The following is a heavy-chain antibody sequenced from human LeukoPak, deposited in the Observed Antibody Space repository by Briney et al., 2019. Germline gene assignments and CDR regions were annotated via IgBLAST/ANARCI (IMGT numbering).Heavy chain of an antibody. Sequence: SVKVSCKASGGTFSSYAISWVRQAPGQGLEWMGRIIPILGIANYAQKFQGRVTITADKSTSTAYMELGSLRSEDTAVYYCARSPKTWGYYYDSSGYLLWGQGTLVTVSS. D-gene: IGHD3-22*01. CDR2: IIPILGIA. J-gene: IGHJ4*02. V-gene: IGHV1-69*04. CDR1: GGTFSSYA. CDR3: ARSPKTWGYYYDSSGYLL.